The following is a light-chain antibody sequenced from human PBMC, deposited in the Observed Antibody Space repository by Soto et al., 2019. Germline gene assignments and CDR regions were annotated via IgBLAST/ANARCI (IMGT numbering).Light chain of an antibody. Sequence: EIVMTQSPATLSVSPGERATLSCRASQSVSNNLAWYQQKPGQAPRLLIYFASTRATGIPARFSGSGSGTEVTLTISSLQSEDFALYYCQQYNNWPLTFGGGTKVETK. J-gene: IGKJ4*01. CDR3: QQYNNWPLT. CDR2: FAS. CDR1: QSVSNN. V-gene: IGKV3-15*01.